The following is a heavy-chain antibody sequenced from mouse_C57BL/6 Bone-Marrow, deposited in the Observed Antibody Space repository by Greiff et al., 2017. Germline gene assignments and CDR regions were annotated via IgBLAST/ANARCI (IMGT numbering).Heavy chain of an antibody. J-gene: IGHJ2*01. D-gene: IGHD1-1*01. Sequence: QVQLKQSGAELVKPGASVKLSCKASGYTFTSYWMHWVKQRPGQGLEWIGMIHPNSGSTNYNEKFKSKVTLTVDKSSSTAYMQLSSLTSEDSAVYYSARRILRFDYWGQGTTLTVSS. V-gene: IGHV1-64*01. CDR3: ARRILRFDY. CDR2: IHPNSGST. CDR1: GYTFTSYW.